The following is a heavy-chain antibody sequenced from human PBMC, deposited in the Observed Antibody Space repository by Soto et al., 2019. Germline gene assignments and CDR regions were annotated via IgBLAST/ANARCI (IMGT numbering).Heavy chain of an antibody. CDR2: ISYDGSNK. CDR1: GFTFSSYA. J-gene: IGHJ3*02. CDR3: ARVKGSGSCPDAFDI. D-gene: IGHD3-10*01. Sequence: QVQLVESGGGVVQPGRSLRLSCAASGFTFSSYAMHWVRQAPGKGLEWVAVISYDGSNKYYADSVKGRFTISRDNSKNTLYLHRNSLGAEDTAVYYCARVKGSGSCPDAFDIWGQGTMVTVSS. V-gene: IGHV3-30-3*01.